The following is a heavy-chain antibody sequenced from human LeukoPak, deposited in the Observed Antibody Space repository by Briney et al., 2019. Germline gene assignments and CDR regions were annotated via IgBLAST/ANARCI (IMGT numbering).Heavy chain of an antibody. V-gene: IGHV1-2*02. J-gene: IGHJ4*02. D-gene: IGHD5-12*01. CDR2: INPNSGGT. Sequence: ASVTVSCKASGYTFTGYYMHWVRQAPGQGLEWMGWINPNSGGTNYAQKFQGRVTETRDTSISTVYMELSGLRSDDTAVYNCARMGLPARGLGHWGQGTLVTVSS. CDR3: ARMGLPARGLGH. CDR1: GYTFTGYY.